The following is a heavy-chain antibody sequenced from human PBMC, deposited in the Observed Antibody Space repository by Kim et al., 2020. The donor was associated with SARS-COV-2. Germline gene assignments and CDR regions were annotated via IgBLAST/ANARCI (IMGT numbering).Heavy chain of an antibody. J-gene: IGHJ6*02. V-gene: IGHV4-30-2*01. CDR3: ARRTIGYYYGMDV. D-gene: IGHD3-3*01. Sequence: YNPALKRRVTRSVDRSKNQFSLKLSSVTAADTAVYYCARRTIGYYYGMDVWGQGTTVTVSS.